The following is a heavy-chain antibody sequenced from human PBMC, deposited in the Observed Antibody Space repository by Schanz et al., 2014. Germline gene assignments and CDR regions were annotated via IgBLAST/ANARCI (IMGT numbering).Heavy chain of an antibody. V-gene: IGHV3-43*01. D-gene: IGHD1-26*01. CDR1: GFTFEDYT. CDR3: AKEGSIYWDRSVDY. Sequence: EVKLVESGGAVVRPGGSLRLSCAASGFTFEDYTIHWVRQRLGKGLEWVGRISWHGDDTDYADSVKDRFTISRDNSKNTLYLQMNSLRPEDTAVYYCAKEGSIYWDRSVDYWGQGTLVTVSS. J-gene: IGHJ4*02. CDR2: ISWHGDDT.